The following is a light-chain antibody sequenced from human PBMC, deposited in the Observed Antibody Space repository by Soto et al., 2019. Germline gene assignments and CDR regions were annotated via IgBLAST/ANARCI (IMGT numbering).Light chain of an antibody. V-gene: IGKV3-15*01. J-gene: IGKJ2*01. CDR3: QHYNNWPPYT. CDR2: GAS. CDR1: QSVSGN. Sequence: EIVMTQSPATLSVSPGERATLSCRASQSVSGNLAWYQQKPGQAPRLLIYGASTRVTSIPARFSGSEPGTEFTLYISSMHSEDFAVYYCQHYNNWPPYTFGQGTKLEIK.